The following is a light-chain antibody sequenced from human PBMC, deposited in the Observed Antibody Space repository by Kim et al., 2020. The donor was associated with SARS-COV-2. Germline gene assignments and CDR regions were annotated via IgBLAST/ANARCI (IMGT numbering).Light chain of an antibody. CDR3: NSRDSYATVV. Sequence: SSELTQDPAVSVALGQTVRITCQGDSLRSYYATWYQQKPGQAPIVVIYGKNNRPSGIPDRFSGSSSGNTASLTITGTQAGDEADYYCNSRDSYATVVFGG. V-gene: IGLV3-19*01. J-gene: IGLJ2*01. CDR1: SLRSYY. CDR2: GKN.